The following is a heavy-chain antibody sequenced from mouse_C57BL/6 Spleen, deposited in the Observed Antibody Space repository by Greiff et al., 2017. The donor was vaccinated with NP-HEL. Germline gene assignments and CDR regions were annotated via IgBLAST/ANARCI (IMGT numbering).Heavy chain of an antibody. J-gene: IGHJ2*01. D-gene: IGHD1-3*01. Sequence: VQLQQSGPELVKPGASVKIPCKASGYTFTDYNMDWVKQSHGKSLEWIGDINPNNGGTIYNQKFKGKATLTVDKSSSTAYMELRSLTSEDTAVYYCARTGRGDQWYYFDYWGQGTTLTVSS. V-gene: IGHV1-18*01. CDR2: INPNNGGT. CDR1: GYTFTDYN. CDR3: ARTGRGDQWYYFDY.